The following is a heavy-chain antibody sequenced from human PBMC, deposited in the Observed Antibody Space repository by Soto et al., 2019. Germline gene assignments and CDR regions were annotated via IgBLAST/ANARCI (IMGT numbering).Heavy chain of an antibody. CDR3: ASIYYDSSGYYWPPFDY. Sequence: SVKVSCKASGGTFSSYAISWVRQAPGQGLEWMGGIIPIFGTANYAQKFQGRVTITADESTSTAYMELSSLRSEDTAVYYCASIYYDSSGYYWPPFDYWGQGTLVTVSS. J-gene: IGHJ4*02. D-gene: IGHD3-22*01. V-gene: IGHV1-69*13. CDR1: GGTFSSYA. CDR2: IIPIFGTA.